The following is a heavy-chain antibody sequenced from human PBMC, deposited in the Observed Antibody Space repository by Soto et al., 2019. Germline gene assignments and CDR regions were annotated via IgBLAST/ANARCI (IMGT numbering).Heavy chain of an antibody. CDR1: GGSISCSNC. V-gene: IGHV4-4*02. Sequence: SETLSLNCAVSGGSISCSNCSSWVRQPPGKGLEWIGEIYHSGSTNYNPSLKSRVTISVDKSKNQFSLKLSSVTAADTAVYYCARDRYDSSGYVIIDAFDIWGQGTMVTVSS. D-gene: IGHD3-22*01. CDR3: ARDRYDSSGYVIIDAFDI. J-gene: IGHJ3*02. CDR2: IYHSGST.